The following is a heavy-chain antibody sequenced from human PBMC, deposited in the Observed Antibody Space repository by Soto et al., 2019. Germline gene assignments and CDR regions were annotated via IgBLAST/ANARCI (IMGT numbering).Heavy chain of an antibody. V-gene: IGHV4-34*01. D-gene: IGHD3-16*01. J-gene: IGHJ3*02. CDR2: INHSGST. CDR1: GGSFSGYY. CDR3: ARAGYDYVWGSYAFDI. Sequence: PSETLSLTCAVYGGSFSGYYWSWIRQPPGKGLEWIGEINHSGSTNYNPSLKSRVTISVDTSKNQFSLKLSSVTAADTAVYYCARAGYDYVWGSYAFDIWGQGTMVTVSS.